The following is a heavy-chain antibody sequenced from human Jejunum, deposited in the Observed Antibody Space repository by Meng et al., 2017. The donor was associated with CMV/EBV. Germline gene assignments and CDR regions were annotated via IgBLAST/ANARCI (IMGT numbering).Heavy chain of an antibody. J-gene: IGHJ4*02. D-gene: IGHD1-26*01. CDR1: GYTFTNYG. CDR2: INAYNGDT. CDR3: ARVEVGITSGDY. Sequence: QAQLVQSGGEVKKPXASVKVSCKASGYTFTNYGITWVRQAPGQWLEWMGWINAYNGDTNYAQTLQGRVTMTTDTSTSRAYMGLRSLRSDDTAVYYCARVEVGITSGDYWGQGTLVTVSS. V-gene: IGHV1-18*01.